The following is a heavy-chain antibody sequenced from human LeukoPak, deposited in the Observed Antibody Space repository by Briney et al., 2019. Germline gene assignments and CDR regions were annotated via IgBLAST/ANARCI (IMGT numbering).Heavy chain of an antibody. CDR3: ARVRRFYSSSLGTQYYYYMDV. CDR1: GGSISSYY. Sequence: PSETLSLTCTVSGGSISSYYWSWIRQPPGKGLEWIGYIYYSGSTNYNPSLKSRVTISVDTSKNQFSLKLSSVTAADTAVYYCARVRRFYSSSLGTQYYYYMDVWGKGTTVTISS. V-gene: IGHV4-59*01. J-gene: IGHJ6*03. D-gene: IGHD6-13*01. CDR2: IYYSGST.